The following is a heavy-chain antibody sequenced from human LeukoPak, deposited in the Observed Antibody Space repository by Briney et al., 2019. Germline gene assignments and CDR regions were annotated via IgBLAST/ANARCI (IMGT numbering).Heavy chain of an antibody. CDR1: GFTFSSYA. D-gene: IGHD3-3*01. V-gene: IGHV3-23*01. J-gene: IGHJ6*02. Sequence: GGSLRLSCAASGFTFSSYAMSWVRQAPGKGLEWVSAISGSGDRTYYADSVKGRFTISRDNSKNTLYLQMNSPRAEDTAVYYCARDLSYDFWSGYYYYYYGMDVWGQGTTVTVSS. CDR3: ARDLSYDFWSGYYYYYYGMDV. CDR2: ISGSGDRT.